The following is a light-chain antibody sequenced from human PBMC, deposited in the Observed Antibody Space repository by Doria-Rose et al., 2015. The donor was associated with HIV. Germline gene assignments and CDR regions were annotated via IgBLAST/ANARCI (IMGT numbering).Light chain of an antibody. CDR3: QQFDSFPRT. CDR2: GAS. J-gene: IGKJ1*01. V-gene: IGKV1-9*01. Sequence: TQSPSFLSASVGVRVTITCRASQGISRYLAWYHQEPGKAPTLLIFGASTLQSGVPSSFSGSGSGTEFTLTISSLQPEDFATYYCQQFDSFPRTFGQGTKVELK. CDR1: QGISRY.